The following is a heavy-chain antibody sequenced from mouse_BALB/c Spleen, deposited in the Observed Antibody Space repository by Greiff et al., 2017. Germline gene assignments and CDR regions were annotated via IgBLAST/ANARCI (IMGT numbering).Heavy chain of an antibody. CDR3: ARKDYGYLAY. CDR2: ISYSGST. J-gene: IGHJ3*01. D-gene: IGHD1-2*01. CDR1: GYSITSDYA. V-gene: IGHV3-2*02. Sequence: EVKLMESGPGLVKPSQSLSLTCTVTGYSITSDYAWNWIRQFPGNKLEWMGYISYSGSTSYNPSLKSRISITRDTSKNQFFLQLNSVTTEDTATYYCARKDYGYLAYWGQGTLVTVSA.